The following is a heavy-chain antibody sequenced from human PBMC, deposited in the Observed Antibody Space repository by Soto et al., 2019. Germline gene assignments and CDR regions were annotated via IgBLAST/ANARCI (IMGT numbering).Heavy chain of an antibody. CDR3: ARGGGLLLWFGELLLHGMDV. CDR1: GGSISSYY. Sequence: QVQLQESGPGLVKPSETLSLTCTVSGGSISSYYWSWIRQPPGKGLEWIGYIYYSGSTNYNPSLKSRVTISVDTSKNQCSLKLSSVTAADTAVYYCARGGGLLLWFGELLLHGMDVWGQGTTVTVSS. CDR2: IYYSGST. J-gene: IGHJ6*02. D-gene: IGHD3-10*01. V-gene: IGHV4-59*01.